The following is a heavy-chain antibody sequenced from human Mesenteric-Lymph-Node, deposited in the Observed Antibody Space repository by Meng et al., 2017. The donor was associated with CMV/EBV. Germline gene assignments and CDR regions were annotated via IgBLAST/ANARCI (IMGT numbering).Heavy chain of an antibody. CDR1: GGSFSGYY. CDR3: ARGSSYDILTGYFDY. CDR2: INHSGST. Sequence: QVPVHQWGAGPLKPSETLSVTCAVYGGSFSGYYWNWIRQSPEKGLEWIGEINHSGSTTYNPSFTSRIIISVDTSTNQISLNMSSVTAADTAVYYCARGSSYDILTGYFDYWGQGALVTVSS. D-gene: IGHD3-9*01. V-gene: IGHV4-34*01. J-gene: IGHJ4*02.